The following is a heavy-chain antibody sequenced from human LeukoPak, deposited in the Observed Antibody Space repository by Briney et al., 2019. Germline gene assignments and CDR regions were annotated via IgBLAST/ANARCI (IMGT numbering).Heavy chain of an antibody. CDR1: GFTFGDYA. V-gene: IGHV3-23*01. J-gene: IGHJ2*01. Sequence: GGSLRLSCAASGFTFGDYAMNWVRQAPGKGLECVSSISGEGGDTFHADSVKGRFTISRDNSKNTFYLHMNSLRAEDTAVYYCAKGEYYYEPGSYWDYWYFDLWGRGTLVTVSS. D-gene: IGHD3-10*01. CDR3: AKGEYYYEPGSYWDYWYFDL. CDR2: ISGEGGDT.